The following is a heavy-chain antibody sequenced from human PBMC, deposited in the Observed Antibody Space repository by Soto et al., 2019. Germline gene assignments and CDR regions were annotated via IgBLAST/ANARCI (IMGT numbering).Heavy chain of an antibody. V-gene: IGHV4-31*11. CDR1: GGSISSGGYS. D-gene: IGHD2-2*01. CDR3: ASSHCSSTSCHEDWFDP. J-gene: IGHJ5*02. Sequence: SETLSLTCAVSGGSISSGGYSWSWIRQPPGKGLEWIGYIYYSGSTYYNPSLKSRVTISVDTSKNQFSLKLSSVTAADTAVYYCASSHCSSTSCHEDWFDPWGQGTLVTVSS. CDR2: IYYSGST.